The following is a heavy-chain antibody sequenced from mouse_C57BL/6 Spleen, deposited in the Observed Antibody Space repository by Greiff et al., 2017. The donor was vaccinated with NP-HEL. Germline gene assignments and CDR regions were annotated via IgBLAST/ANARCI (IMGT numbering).Heavy chain of an antibody. Sequence: VQLQQSGAELVKPGASVKLSCKASGYTFTSYWMHWVKQRPGRGLEWIGRIDPNSGSTKYNEKFKSKATLTVDKPSSTAYMQLSSLTSEDSAVYYCAREGTTVVATGFDYWGQGTTLTVSS. CDR2: IDPNSGST. CDR3: AREGTTVVATGFDY. V-gene: IGHV1-72*01. D-gene: IGHD1-1*01. CDR1: GYTFTSYW. J-gene: IGHJ2*01.